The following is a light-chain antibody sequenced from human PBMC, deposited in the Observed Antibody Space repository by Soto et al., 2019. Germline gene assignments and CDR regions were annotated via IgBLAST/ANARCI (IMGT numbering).Light chain of an antibody. V-gene: IGLV2-8*01. CDR3: SSFAGNNNLV. CDR1: SSDVGGYNY. J-gene: IGLJ2*01. CDR2: EVS. Sequence: QSALTQPPSASGSPGQSVTISCTGTSSDVGGYNYVSWYQQHPGKAPKLMISEVSKRPSGVPDRFSGSKSGNTASLTVSGLQAEDEADYYCSSFAGNNNLVFGGGTKVTDL.